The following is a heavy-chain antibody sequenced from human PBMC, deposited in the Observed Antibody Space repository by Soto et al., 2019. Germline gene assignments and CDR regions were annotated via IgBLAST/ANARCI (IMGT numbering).Heavy chain of an antibody. CDR2: IWYDGSHE. V-gene: IGHV3-33*01. D-gene: IGHD6-19*01. J-gene: IGHJ4*02. CDR1: GIIFSNYG. Sequence: ESGGGVVQPGRSLRLSCAASGIIFSNYGMHWVRQAPGKGLEWVAVIWYDGSHEFYADSVKGRFTISRDNSKNTLYLQMNSLRDDDTAVYYCAADPFRYSSDWGYFAYWGQGTLVTVSS. CDR3: AADPFRYSSDWGYFAY.